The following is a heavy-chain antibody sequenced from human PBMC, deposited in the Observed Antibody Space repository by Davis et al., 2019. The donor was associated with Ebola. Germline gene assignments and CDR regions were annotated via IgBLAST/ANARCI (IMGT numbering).Heavy chain of an antibody. CDR1: GGTLSSYA. D-gene: IGHD3-10*01. J-gene: IGHJ5*02. CDR2: IIPILGIA. CDR3: AGDVRFGELSILFDP. V-gene: IGHV1-69*04. Sequence: SVKVSCQASGGTLSSYAISWVRQAPGQGLEWMGRIIPILGIANYAQKFQGRVTITADKSTSTAYMELSSLRAEGTAVYYCAGDVRFGELSILFDPWGQGSLVTVSS.